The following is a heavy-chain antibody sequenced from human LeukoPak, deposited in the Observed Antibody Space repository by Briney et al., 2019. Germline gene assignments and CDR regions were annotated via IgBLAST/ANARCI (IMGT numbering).Heavy chain of an antibody. D-gene: IGHD5-24*01. CDR2: INPNSGGT. V-gene: IGHV1-2*02. Sequence: ASVKVSCKASGYTFTGYYMHWVRQAPGQGLEWMGWINPNSGGTSYAQEFQGRVTMTRDTSISTAYMELARVRPDDTAVYYCAADGYNSRRFFDYWGQGTLVTVSS. CDR1: GYTFTGYY. CDR3: AADGYNSRRFFDY. J-gene: IGHJ4*02.